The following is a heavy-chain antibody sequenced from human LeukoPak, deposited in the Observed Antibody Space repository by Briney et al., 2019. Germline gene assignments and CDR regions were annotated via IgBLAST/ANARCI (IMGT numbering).Heavy chain of an antibody. D-gene: IGHD1-20*01. CDR2: ISGSGGST. CDR3: ASMYNDYFDY. J-gene: IGHJ4*02. CDR1: GFTFSSYA. Sequence: GGSLRLSCAASGFTFSSYAMSWVRQAPGKGLEWVSAISGSGGSTYYADSVKGRFTISRDNSKNTLYLQMGSLRAEDMAVYYCASMYNDYFDYWGQGTLVTVSS. V-gene: IGHV3-23*01.